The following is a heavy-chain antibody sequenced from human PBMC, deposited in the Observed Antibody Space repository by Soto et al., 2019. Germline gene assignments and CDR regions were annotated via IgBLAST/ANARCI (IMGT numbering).Heavy chain of an antibody. V-gene: IGHV4-30-4*01. CDR1: GASVNTGDYY. J-gene: IGHJ1*01. Sequence: VQLQGSGPGLVKPSQTLSLTCTVSGASVNTGDYYWSYIRQSPGKGLECLGYIFYSGDTYYNPSLKSRATTSLNTSRNQISLTLTSVTDAGTAVYFCVGTGTTEDFWGQGTRVTCSS. CDR3: VGTGTTEDF. CDR2: IFYSGDT. D-gene: IGHD1-7*01.